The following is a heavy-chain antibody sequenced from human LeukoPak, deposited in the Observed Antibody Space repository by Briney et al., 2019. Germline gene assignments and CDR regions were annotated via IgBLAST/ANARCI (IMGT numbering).Heavy chain of an antibody. CDR1: GFTFSSYS. CDR3: AKVGSNSSYGMDV. CDR2: ISYDGSNK. V-gene: IGHV3-30*18. Sequence: GGSLRLSCAASGFTFSSYSMHWVRQAPGKGLEGVAVISYDGSNKYYADSVKGRFTISRDNSKNTLYLQMNSLRAEDTAVYYCAKVGSNSSYGMDVWGQGTTVTVSS. D-gene: IGHD3-10*01. J-gene: IGHJ6*02.